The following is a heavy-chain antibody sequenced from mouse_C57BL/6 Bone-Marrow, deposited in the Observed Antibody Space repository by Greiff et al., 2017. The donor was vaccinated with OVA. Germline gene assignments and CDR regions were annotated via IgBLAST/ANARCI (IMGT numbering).Heavy chain of an antibody. J-gene: IGHJ1*03. CDR3: AIGDVLLLPYRYFDV. V-gene: IGHV1-85*01. CDR2: IYPSDGST. D-gene: IGHD1-1*01. CDR1: GYTFTSYD. Sequence: QVQLQQSGPELVKPGASVKLSCKASGYTFTSYDINWVKQRPGQGLEWIGWIYPSDGSTKYNEKFKGKATLTVDTSSSTAYMELHSLTSEASAVYFCAIGDVLLLPYRYFDVWGTGTTVTVSS.